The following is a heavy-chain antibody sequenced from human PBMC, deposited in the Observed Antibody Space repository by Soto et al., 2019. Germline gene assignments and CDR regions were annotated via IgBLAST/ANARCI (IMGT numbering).Heavy chain of an antibody. Sequence: QVQLVESGGGLVNPGGSLTLSCAVSGFTFSDNYMSWIRQAPGKGLECLSYIGPTGSDMSYADSVKGRFTISRDNAKNSLYLQMSSLRAEDTAVYYCATTARLFNYWGRETLVTVSS. CDR3: ATTARLFNY. J-gene: IGHJ4*02. CDR2: IGPTGSDM. D-gene: IGHD6-25*01. V-gene: IGHV3-11*01. CDR1: GFTFSDNY.